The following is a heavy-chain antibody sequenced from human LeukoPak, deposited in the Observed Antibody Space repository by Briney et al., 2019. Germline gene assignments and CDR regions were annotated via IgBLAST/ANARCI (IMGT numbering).Heavy chain of an antibody. V-gene: IGHV3-30*02. CDR2: IRYDGSNK. J-gene: IGHJ6*03. CDR1: GFTFSSYG. Sequence: GGSLRLSCAASGFTFSSYGMHWVRQAPGKGLEWVAFIRYDGSNKYYADSVKGRFTSSRDSSKNTLYLQMNSLRAEDTAVYYCAKDGWELLIRNYYYYYMDVWGKGTTVTISS. D-gene: IGHD1-26*01. CDR3: AKDGWELLIRNYYYYYMDV.